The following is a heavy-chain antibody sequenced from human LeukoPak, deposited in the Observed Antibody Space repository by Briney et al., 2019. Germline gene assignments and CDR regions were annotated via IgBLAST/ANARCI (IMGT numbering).Heavy chain of an antibody. Sequence: SETLSLTCAVYGGSFSDYYWSWIRQPPGKGLEWIGEINHSGSTNYNPSLKSRVTISVDTSKNQFSLKLSSVTAADTAVYYCARDKTYCSSTSCPIYYYYGMDVWGQGTTVTVSS. D-gene: IGHD2-2*01. CDR1: GGSFSDYY. CDR3: ARDKTYCSSTSCPIYYYYGMDV. V-gene: IGHV4-34*01. CDR2: INHSGST. J-gene: IGHJ6*02.